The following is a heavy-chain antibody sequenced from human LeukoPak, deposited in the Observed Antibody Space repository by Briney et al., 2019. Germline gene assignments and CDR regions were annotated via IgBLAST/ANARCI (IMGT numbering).Heavy chain of an antibody. CDR2: FDPEDGET. J-gene: IGHJ4*02. CDR1: GYTLTELS. CDR3: ATTLVRSSLGLFDY. Sequence: ASVMVSCKVSGYTLTELSMHWVRQAPGKGLEWMGGFDPEDGETIYAQKFQGRVTMTEDTSTDTAYMELSSLRSEDTAVYYCATTLVRSSLGLFDYWGQGTLVTVSS. V-gene: IGHV1-24*01. D-gene: IGHD3-16*01.